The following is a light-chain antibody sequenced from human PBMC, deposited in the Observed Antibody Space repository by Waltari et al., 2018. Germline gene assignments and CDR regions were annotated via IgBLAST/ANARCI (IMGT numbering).Light chain of an antibody. CDR3: AAWDGNLNADVV. CDR2: TNN. CDR1: SSNIGSNP. V-gene: IGLV1-44*01. J-gene: IGLJ2*01. Sequence: SVLTQSPSASGAPGQRVTISCSGSSSNIGSNPVNWYQQVPGTAPKLLIYTNNQRPSGVPDRFPGSKSGTSASLAITGLQSEDEAVYFCAAWDGNLNADVVFGEGTKLTVL.